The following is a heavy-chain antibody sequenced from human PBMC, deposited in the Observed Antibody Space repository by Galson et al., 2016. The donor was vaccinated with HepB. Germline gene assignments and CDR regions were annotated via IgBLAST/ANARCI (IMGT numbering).Heavy chain of an antibody. CDR2: IWHDGSNK. Sequence: SLRLSCAASEFTFSTYGMHWVRQAPGKGLEWVALIWHDGSNKYYADSVKGRFIISRDNSKNTLYPQMHSLRAEDTAVYFCAREGAEMAAAGTAFDYWGQGTLVTVSS. V-gene: IGHV3-33*01. J-gene: IGHJ4*02. CDR3: AREGAEMAAAGTAFDY. D-gene: IGHD6-13*01. CDR1: EFTFSTYG.